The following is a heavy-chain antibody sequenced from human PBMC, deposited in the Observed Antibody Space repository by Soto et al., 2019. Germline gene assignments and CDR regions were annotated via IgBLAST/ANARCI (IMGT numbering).Heavy chain of an antibody. Sequence: QITLKESGPTLVKPTQTLTLTCTFSGFSLSYRGLGVGWIRQPPGRALEWLALIYWDDDKRYSPSLKSKRTITKDTSKNQVVLTMTNMDPVDTATYSCARDSSGWTGFDYWGQGTLVTVAS. CDR3: ARDSSGWTGFDY. CDR1: GFSLSYRGLG. J-gene: IGHJ4*02. CDR2: IYWDDDK. D-gene: IGHD6-19*01. V-gene: IGHV2-5*02.